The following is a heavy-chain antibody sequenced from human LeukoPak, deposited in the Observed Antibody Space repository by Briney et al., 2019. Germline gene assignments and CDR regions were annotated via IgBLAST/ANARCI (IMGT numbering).Heavy chain of an antibody. D-gene: IGHD4-17*01. CDR1: GFTFSSYA. CDR2: IIGIGCST. V-gene: IGHV3-23*01. CDR3: ANHRGAKSSYGDYGFDY. J-gene: IGHJ4*02. Sequence: GGSLRLSCAASGFTFSSYAMSWVRQAPGKGLEWVSAIIGIGCSTYYADSVKGRFTISKDNSKNTLYLQMNSLRAEDTAVYYCANHRGAKSSYGDYGFDYWGQGTLVTVSS.